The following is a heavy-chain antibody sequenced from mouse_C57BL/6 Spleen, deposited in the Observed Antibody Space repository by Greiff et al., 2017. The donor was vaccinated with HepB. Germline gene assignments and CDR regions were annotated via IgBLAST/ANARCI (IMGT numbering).Heavy chain of an antibody. J-gene: IGHJ3*01. D-gene: IGHD2-3*01. CDR1: GYTFTDYE. V-gene: IGHV1-15*01. Sequence: VQLQQSGAELVRPGASVTLSCKASGYTFTDYEMHWVKQTPVHGLEWIGAIDPETGGTAYNQKFKGKAILTADKSSSTAYMELRSLSSEDSAVYSCTRGEIYDGYPLAYWGQGTLVTVSA. CDR3: TRGEIYDGYPLAY. CDR2: IDPETGGT.